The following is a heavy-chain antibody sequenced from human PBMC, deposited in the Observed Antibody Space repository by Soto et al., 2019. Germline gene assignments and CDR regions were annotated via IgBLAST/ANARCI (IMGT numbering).Heavy chain of an antibody. D-gene: IGHD4-17*01. CDR3: AKTYTVMYYYGMDV. Sequence: EVQLLESGGGLVQPGGSLRLSCAASGFTFSSYAMSWVRQAPGKGLEWVSAISGSGGSTYYADSVKGRFTISRDNSKNPLYLQMNSLRAEDTAVYYCAKTYTVMYYYGMDVWGQGTTVTVSS. V-gene: IGHV3-23*01. CDR1: GFTFSSYA. J-gene: IGHJ6*02. CDR2: ISGSGGST.